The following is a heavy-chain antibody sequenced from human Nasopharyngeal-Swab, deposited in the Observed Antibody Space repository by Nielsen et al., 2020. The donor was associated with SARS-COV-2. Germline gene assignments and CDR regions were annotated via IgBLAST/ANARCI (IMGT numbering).Heavy chain of an antibody. CDR2: ISTYNGNT. D-gene: IGHD5-18*01. V-gene: IGHV1-18*01. CDR1: GYTFTTHA. J-gene: IGHJ2*01. Sequence: ASVKVSCKASGYTFTTHAISWVRQAPGQGLEWMGWISTYNGNTNYAQKLQGRVTMTTDTSTSTAYMELSSLRSEDTAVYYCARGDSYGASWYFDLWGRGTLVTVSS. CDR3: ARGDSYGASWYFDL.